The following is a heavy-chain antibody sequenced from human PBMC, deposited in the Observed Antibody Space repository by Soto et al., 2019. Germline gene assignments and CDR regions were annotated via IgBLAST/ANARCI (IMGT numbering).Heavy chain of an antibody. CDR1: GYTFTSYY. Sequence: QVQLVQSGAEVKKPGASVKVSCKASGYTFTSYYMHWVRQAPGQGLEWMGIINPSGGSSYAQKFQGRVTMTRDTSTSTVYMELSSVTSEDTGVYYCARDRIPPKGATGYWYFDLWGRGTLVTVSS. CDR3: ARDRIPPKGATGYWYFDL. CDR2: INPSGGS. V-gene: IGHV1-46*03. D-gene: IGHD1-1*01. J-gene: IGHJ2*01.